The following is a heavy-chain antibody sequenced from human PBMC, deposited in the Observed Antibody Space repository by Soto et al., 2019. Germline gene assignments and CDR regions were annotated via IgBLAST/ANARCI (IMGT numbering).Heavy chain of an antibody. V-gene: IGHV3-30-3*01. CDR2: ISHNGGDK. CDR3: AKFMAAVLYYALGD. CDR1: GLTFSRYP. Sequence: QVQLVESGGGVVQPGRSLRLSCTVSGLTFSRYPMHWVRQAPGKGLEWLALISHNGGDKYYADSVKGRFTISRDNSKNTLYLQMSSLRVDDSAVYFCAKFMAAVLYYALGDSGQGTSVTVTS. D-gene: IGHD3-10*01. J-gene: IGHJ6*02.